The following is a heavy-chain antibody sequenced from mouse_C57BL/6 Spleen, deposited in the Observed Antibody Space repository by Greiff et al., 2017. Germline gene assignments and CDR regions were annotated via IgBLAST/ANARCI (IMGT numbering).Heavy chain of an antibody. D-gene: IGHD3-3*01. J-gene: IGHJ2*01. CDR3: ARGAGSHIDY. CDR1: GYSITSGYY. Sequence: EVQVVESGPGLVKPSQSLSLTCPVTGYSITSGYYWNWIRQFPGNKLEWMGYISYDGSNNYNPSLKNRISITRDTSNNQFFLRLNSVTTEDTATYYCARGAGSHIDYWGQGTTLTVSS. CDR2: ISYDGSN. V-gene: IGHV3-6*01.